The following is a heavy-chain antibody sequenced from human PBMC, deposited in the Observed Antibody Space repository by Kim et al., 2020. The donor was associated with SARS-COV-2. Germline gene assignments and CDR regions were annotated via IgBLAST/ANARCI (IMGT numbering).Heavy chain of an antibody. V-gene: IGHV4-4*07. CDR3: ARDGGGSSTSLYGMDV. D-gene: IGHD2-2*01. CDR1: GGSISSYY. J-gene: IGHJ6*02. Sequence: SETLSLTCTVSGGSISSYYWSWIRQPAGKGLEWIGRIYTSGSTNYNPSLKSRVTMSVDTSKNQFSLKLSSVTAADTAVYYCARDGGGSSTSLYGMDVWGQGTTVTVSS. CDR2: IYTSGST.